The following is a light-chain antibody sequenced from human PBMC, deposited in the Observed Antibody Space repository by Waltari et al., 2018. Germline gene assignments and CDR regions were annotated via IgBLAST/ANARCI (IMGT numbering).Light chain of an antibody. J-gene: IGKJ1*01. Sequence: DIQMTQSPSSLSASVGDRVTITCRASRSISGYLNWSQQKSGKAPNLLIFGASTLHSGVPARFSGSGPGTDFTLTISSLQPDDFATYYCQQSYGIPWTFGEGTKVEIK. CDR3: QQSYGIPWT. CDR1: RSISGY. CDR2: GAS. V-gene: IGKV1-39*01.